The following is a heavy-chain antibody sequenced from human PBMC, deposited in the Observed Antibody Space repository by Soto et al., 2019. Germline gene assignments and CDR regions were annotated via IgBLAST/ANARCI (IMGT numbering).Heavy chain of an antibody. CDR2: IVPIYRTA. J-gene: IGHJ4*02. Sequence: SVKVSCKASGGTFSSYRINWVRQAPGQGLEWVGGIVPIYRTADYAQKFQGRVTITADESARRSYMELRSLKPQDTAVYYCVRDSGAKLSSSWGQGTLVTVSS. V-gene: IGHV1-69*13. D-gene: IGHD6-13*01. CDR3: VRDSGAKLSSS. CDR1: GGTFSSYR.